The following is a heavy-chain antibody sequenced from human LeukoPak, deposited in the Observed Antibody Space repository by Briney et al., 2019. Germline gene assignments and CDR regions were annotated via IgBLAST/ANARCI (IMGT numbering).Heavy chain of an antibody. CDR3: ARDPLAYCSSTSCYSLSS. V-gene: IGHV1-69*04. J-gene: IGHJ5*02. D-gene: IGHD2-2*01. CDR2: IIPILGIA. CDR1: GGTFSSYA. Sequence: SVKVSCKASGGTFSSYAISWVRQAPGQGLEWMGRIIPILGIANYAQKFQGRVTITADKSTSTAYMELSSLRSEDTAVYYCARDPLAYCSSTSCYSLSSWGQGTLVTVSS.